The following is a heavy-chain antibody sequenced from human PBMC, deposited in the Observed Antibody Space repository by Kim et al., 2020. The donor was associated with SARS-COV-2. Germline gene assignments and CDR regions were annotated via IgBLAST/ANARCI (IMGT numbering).Heavy chain of an antibody. CDR3: ARGRGLDS. CDR2: IKHDATEK. Sequence: GGSLRLSCVASGFTFTDNWMTWIRQAPGKGLEWVAVIKHDATEKYYVDSVKGRFTVSRDNAKNSLYLQMNSLRAGDTAIYYCARGRGLDSWGQGTLVTVS. CDR1: GFTFTDNW. V-gene: IGHV3-7*01. J-gene: IGHJ4*02.